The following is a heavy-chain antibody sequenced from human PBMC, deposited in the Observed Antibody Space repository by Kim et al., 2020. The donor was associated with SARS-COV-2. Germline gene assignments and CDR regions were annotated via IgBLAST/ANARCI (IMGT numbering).Heavy chain of an antibody. CDR3: ARDRAMDV. Sequence: RGNTNYHPSLKSGVTISVDKTKNQFSLKLSSVTAADTAVYYCARDRAMDVWGQGTTVTVSS. CDR2: RGNT. J-gene: IGHJ6*02. V-gene: IGHV4-4*02.